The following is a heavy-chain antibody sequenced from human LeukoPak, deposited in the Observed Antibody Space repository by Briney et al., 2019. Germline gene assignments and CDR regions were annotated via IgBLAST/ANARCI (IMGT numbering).Heavy chain of an antibody. CDR1: GFTFDDYA. CDR3: AKGSSLVPQYYFDY. Sequence: GRSLRLSCAASGFTFDDYALHWVRPAPGKGLEWVSGISWNSGSIDYADSVKGRFTISRDNAKNSLYLQMNSLRVEDTALYYCAKGSSLVPQYYFDYWGQGTLVSVSS. D-gene: IGHD3-16*01. CDR2: ISWNSGSI. J-gene: IGHJ4*02. V-gene: IGHV3-9*01.